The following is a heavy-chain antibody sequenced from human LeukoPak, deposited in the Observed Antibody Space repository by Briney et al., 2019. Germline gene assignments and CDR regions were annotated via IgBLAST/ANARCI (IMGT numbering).Heavy chain of an antibody. CDR2: ISHDAKST. Sequence: PGGSLRLSCATSGFTFSSYGMHWVRQVPGKGLEWVTVISHDAKSTYHVDSVKGRFTVSRDNSKNTLWLQMNILRVEDTAVYYCAREVSAQAIHGFDPWGQGTLVTVSS. J-gene: IGHJ5*02. CDR1: GFTFSSYG. CDR3: AREVSAQAIHGFDP. V-gene: IGHV3-30*03. D-gene: IGHD2-21*01.